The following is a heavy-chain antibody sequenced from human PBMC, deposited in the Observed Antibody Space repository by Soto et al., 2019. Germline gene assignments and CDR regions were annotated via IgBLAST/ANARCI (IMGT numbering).Heavy chain of an antibody. Sequence: SETLSLTCAVYGGSFSGYYWSWIRQPPGKGLEWIGEINHSGSTNYNPSLKSRVTISVDTSKNQFSLKLSSVTAADTAVYYCARESEDLTSNFDYWGQGTLVTVSS. CDR3: ARESEDLTSNFDY. V-gene: IGHV4-34*01. CDR2: INHSGST. CDR1: GGSFSGYY. J-gene: IGHJ4*02.